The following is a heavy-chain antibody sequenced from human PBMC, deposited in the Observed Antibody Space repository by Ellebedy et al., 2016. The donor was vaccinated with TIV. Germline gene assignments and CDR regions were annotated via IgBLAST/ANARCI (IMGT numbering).Heavy chain of an antibody. V-gene: IGHV4-4*07. J-gene: IGHJ4*02. CDR2: VNSRGTT. CDR1: GGSLSTDF. D-gene: IGHD2/OR15-2a*01. CDR3: ARDLSGIDY. Sequence: SETLSLTXTVSGGSLSTDFWTWIQQPAGKGLEWIGRVNSRGTTNYNPSLKSRVTMSVDTSKNQFSLKLSSVTAADTAVYYCARDLSGIDYWGQGTLVTVSS.